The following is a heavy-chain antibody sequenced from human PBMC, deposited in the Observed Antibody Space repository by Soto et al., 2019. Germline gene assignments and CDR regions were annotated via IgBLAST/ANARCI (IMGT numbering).Heavy chain of an antibody. CDR1: GFTFSSFE. CDR3: AREVVAATNDAFDI. J-gene: IGHJ3*02. D-gene: IGHD2-15*01. V-gene: IGHV3-48*03. Sequence: GSLRLSCAASGFTFSSFEMNWVRQAPDKGLEWASYISSSGSTKYYADSVKGRFAISRDNAKNSLWLQMSSLRAEDTAVYYCAREVVAATNDAFDIWGQGTMVTVSS. CDR2: ISSSGSTK.